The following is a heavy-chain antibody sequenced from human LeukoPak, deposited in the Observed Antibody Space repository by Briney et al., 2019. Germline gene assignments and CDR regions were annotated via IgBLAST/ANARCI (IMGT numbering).Heavy chain of an antibody. CDR1: GGSISSYY. CDR3: ARAQFVRDGMDV. D-gene: IGHD6-6*01. Sequence: SETLSLTCTVSGGSISSYYWSWIRQPPGKGLEWIAYIYYTGSTNYNPSLKSRVTISVDASKNQFSLKLRSVTAADTAVYYCARAQFVRDGMDVWGQGTTVTVSS. V-gene: IGHV4-59*01. J-gene: IGHJ6*02. CDR2: IYYTGST.